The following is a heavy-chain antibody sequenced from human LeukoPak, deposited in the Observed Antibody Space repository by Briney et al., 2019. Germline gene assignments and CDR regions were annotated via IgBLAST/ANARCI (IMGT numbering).Heavy chain of an antibody. CDR1: GGSISSYY. V-gene: IGHV4-4*07. J-gene: IGHJ6*03. CDR2: IYTSGST. CDR3: AGTGYSSSWYYYYMDV. D-gene: IGHD6-13*01. Sequence: SETLSLTCTVSGGSISSYYWSWIRQPAGKGLEWIGRIYTSGSTNYNPSLKSRVTMSVDTSKNQFSLKLSSVTAADTAVYYCAGTGYSSSWYYYYMDVWGKGTTVTVSS.